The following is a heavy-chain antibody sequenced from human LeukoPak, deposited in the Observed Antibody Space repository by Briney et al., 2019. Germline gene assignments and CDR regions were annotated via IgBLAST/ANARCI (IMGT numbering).Heavy chain of an antibody. CDR2: ISYDGSNK. J-gene: IGHJ4*02. CDR1: GFTFNIYA. D-gene: IGHD3-16*01. V-gene: IGHV3-30*03. Sequence: GGSLRLSCAASGFTFNIYAMTWVRQAPGKGLEWVAVISYDGSNKYYADSVKGRFTISRDNAKNSLYLQMNSLRAEDTTVYYCAGGYWGQGTLVTVSS. CDR3: AGGY.